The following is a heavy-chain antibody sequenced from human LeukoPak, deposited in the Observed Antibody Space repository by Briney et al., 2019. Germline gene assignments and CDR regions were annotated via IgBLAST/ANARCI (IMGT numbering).Heavy chain of an antibody. V-gene: IGHV1-69*02. CDR2: IIPILGIA. CDR1: GGTFSSYT. J-gene: IGHJ4*02. D-gene: IGHD3-9*01. Sequence: SVKVSCKASGGTFSSYTISWVRQAPGQGREWMGRIIPILGIANYAQKFQGRVTITADKSTSTAYMELSSLRSEDTAVYYCARGKSGMYYDILTGYYRGGFDYWGQGTLVTVSS. CDR3: ARGKSGMYYDILTGYYRGGFDY.